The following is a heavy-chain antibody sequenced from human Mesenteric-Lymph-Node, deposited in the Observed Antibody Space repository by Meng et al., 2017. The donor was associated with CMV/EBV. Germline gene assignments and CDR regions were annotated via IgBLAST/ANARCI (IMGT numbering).Heavy chain of an antibody. V-gene: IGHV3-7*01. CDR2: INGDGYEK. CDR3: ARDPGTGDSSSWFYNNHGVDV. J-gene: IGHJ6*02. Sequence: GESLKISCAASGFAFNTSWMSWVRQAPGKGLEWVANINGDGYEKYYVDSVKGRFILSRDNAKQSLFLVMNSLRAEDTAVYYCARDPGTGDSSSWFYNNHGVDVWGQGTTVTVSS. D-gene: IGHD6-13*01. CDR1: GFAFNTSW.